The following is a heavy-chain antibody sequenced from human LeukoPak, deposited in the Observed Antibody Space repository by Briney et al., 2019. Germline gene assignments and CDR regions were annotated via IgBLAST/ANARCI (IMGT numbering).Heavy chain of an antibody. J-gene: IGHJ4*02. CDR3: ARDTSGTYFAQVDY. Sequence: PSETLSLTCTVSGGSISSSSYYWGWIRQAPGKGLEWVSYISESSDTIYYADSVKGRFTISRDNAKNSLYLQMNSLRAEDTALYYCARDTSGTYFAQVDYWGQGTLVTVSS. CDR1: GGSISSSSYY. D-gene: IGHD3-10*01. V-gene: IGHV3-11*01. CDR2: ISESSDTI.